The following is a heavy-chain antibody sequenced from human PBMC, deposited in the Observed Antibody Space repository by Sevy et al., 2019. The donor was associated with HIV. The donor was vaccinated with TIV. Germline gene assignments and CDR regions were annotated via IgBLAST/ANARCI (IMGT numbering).Heavy chain of an antibody. V-gene: IGHV3-7*01. J-gene: IGHJ6*02. CDR1: GFTFSNYW. D-gene: IGHD6-6*01. Sequence: GGSLRLSCAASGFTFSNYWMNWVRQAPGKGLEWVANIKQGGNEKYYLDSVKGRFTLSRDNAKNSVSLQMNSLSAEDTAVYYCARGVPLVDAALIPGGMDVWGQGTTVTVSS. CDR2: IKQGGNEK. CDR3: ARGVPLVDAALIPGGMDV.